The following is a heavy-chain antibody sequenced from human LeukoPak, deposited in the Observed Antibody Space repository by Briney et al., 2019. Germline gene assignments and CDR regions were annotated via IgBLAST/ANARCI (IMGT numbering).Heavy chain of an antibody. Sequence: GASVKVSCKASGYTFTSYAMHWVRQAPGQRLEWMGWINAGNGNTKYSQKFQGRVTITRDTSASTAYMELSSLRSEDTAVYYCARDLSGSWSPDLHFQHWGQGTLVTVPS. CDR3: ARDLSGSWSPDLHFQH. J-gene: IGHJ1*01. D-gene: IGHD6-13*01. CDR1: GYTFTSYA. CDR2: INAGNGNT. V-gene: IGHV1-3*01.